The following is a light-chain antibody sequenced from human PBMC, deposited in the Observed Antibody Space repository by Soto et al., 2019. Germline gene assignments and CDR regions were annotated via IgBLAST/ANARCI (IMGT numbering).Light chain of an antibody. J-gene: IGKJ1*01. Sequence: AIQMTQFPSSLSASVGDRVTITCRASQGIRNELGWYQQKPGKAPKLLIYAASSLQSGVPSRFRGSASGTNFSLTISSLQPEDFATYYCLQDFNYPWTFGQGTKVDIK. V-gene: IGKV1-6*01. CDR1: QGIRNE. CDR2: AAS. CDR3: LQDFNYPWT.